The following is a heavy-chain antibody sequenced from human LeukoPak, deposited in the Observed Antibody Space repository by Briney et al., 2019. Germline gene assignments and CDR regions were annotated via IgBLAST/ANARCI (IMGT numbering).Heavy chain of an antibody. J-gene: IGHJ5*02. CDR1: GFTFSSYA. CDR3: VREIRGQDWFDL. D-gene: IGHD3-10*01. V-gene: IGHV3-23*01. Sequence: GGSLRLTCAASGFTFSSYAMSWVRQAPGKGLEWVSAISGSGGGTYYADSVKGRFTISRDNSKNTLYLQMNSLRAEDTAVYYCVREIRGQDWFDLWGQGTLVTVSS. CDR2: ISGSGGGT.